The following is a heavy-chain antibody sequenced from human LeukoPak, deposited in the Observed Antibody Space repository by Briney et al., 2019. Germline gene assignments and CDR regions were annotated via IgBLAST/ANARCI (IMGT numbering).Heavy chain of an antibody. CDR1: GFTFSSYS. D-gene: IGHD1-1*01. J-gene: IGHJ4*02. CDR2: ISSSSSYI. V-gene: IGHV3-21*01. CDR3: ARDGSTTIDY. Sequence: GGSLRLSCAASGFTFSSYSMNWVRQAPGKGLEWVSSISSSSSYIYYADSVEGRFTISRDNAKNSLYLQMNSLRAEDTAVYYCARDGSTTIDYWGQGTLVTVSS.